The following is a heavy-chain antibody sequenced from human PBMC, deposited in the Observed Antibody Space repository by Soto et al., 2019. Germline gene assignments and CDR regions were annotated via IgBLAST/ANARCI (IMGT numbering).Heavy chain of an antibody. V-gene: IGHV4-30-4*01. D-gene: IGHD4-4*01. CDR2: IFYSGIT. Sequence: PSETLSLTCTVSGGSISSGDYYWSWIRQPPGKGLEWVGYIFYSGITFYNPSLRSRVTISVETSKNQFSLKLTSVTAADTAVYYCARSVYSSVGYNWFDRWGQGTRSAFSS. CDR3: ARSVYSSVGYNWFDR. J-gene: IGHJ5*02. CDR1: GGSISSGDYY.